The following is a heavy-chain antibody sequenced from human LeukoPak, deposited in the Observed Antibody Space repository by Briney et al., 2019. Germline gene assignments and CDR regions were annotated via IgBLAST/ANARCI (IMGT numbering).Heavy chain of an antibody. D-gene: IGHD5-24*01. Sequence: SETLSLTYTVSGGSISGSSYYWGWIRQPPGNGLEWIGSIHHSGVTYSNPSLRSRLTLSVDMSKNHFSLNLSSVTAADTAVYYGARRDNSFDSWGPGTLVTVSS. CDR1: GGSISGSSYY. V-gene: IGHV4-39*02. CDR2: IHHSGVT. CDR3: ARRDNSFDS. J-gene: IGHJ4*02.